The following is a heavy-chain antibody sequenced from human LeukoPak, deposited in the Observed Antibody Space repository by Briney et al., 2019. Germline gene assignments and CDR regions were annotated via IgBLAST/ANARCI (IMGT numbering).Heavy chain of an antibody. V-gene: IGHV4-59*02. D-gene: IGHD1-26*01. CDR3: ARGSTDVYWYLDV. J-gene: IGHJ2*01. CDR1: GSSVSTFY. CDR2: VHDTGST. Sequence: PAETLSLICIVSGSSVSTFYWSWLRQSPGTGLEWIGFVHDTGSTAYNPSLKSRVTISLETSKNQLSLMLTSVTAADTAMYYCARGSTDVYWYLDVWGRGTLVTVSS.